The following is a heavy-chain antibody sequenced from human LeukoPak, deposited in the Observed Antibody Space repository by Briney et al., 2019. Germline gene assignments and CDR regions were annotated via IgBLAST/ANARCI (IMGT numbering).Heavy chain of an antibody. D-gene: IGHD5-24*01. CDR3: AREVEMATQFDY. J-gene: IGHJ4*02. Sequence: SETLSLTCTVSGGSIGTHYWSWIRQPAGKGLEWIGRISTTGSTNQNPSLQSRVTMSLDASKNHFSLKVSSVTAADTAVYYCAREVEMATQFDYWGQGTLVTVSS. CDR1: GGSIGTHY. CDR2: ISTTGST. V-gene: IGHV4-4*07.